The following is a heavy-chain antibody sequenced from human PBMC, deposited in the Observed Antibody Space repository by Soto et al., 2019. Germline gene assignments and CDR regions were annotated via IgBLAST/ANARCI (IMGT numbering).Heavy chain of an antibody. D-gene: IGHD2-8*01. Sequence: SETLSLTCTVSGGSISSYYWSWIRQPPGKGLEWIGYIYYSGSTNYNPSLKSRVTISVDTSKNQFSLKLSSVTAADTAVYYCARTRRGMLYFDYWGQGTLVTVSS. J-gene: IGHJ4*02. CDR3: ARTRRGMLYFDY. V-gene: IGHV4-59*01. CDR2: IYYSGST. CDR1: GGSISSYY.